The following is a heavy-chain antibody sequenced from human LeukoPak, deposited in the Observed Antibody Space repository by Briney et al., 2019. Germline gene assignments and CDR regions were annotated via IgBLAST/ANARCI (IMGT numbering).Heavy chain of an antibody. CDR1: GGSISSYY. V-gene: IGHV4-59*01. Sequence: SETLSLTCTVSGGSISSYYWSWIRQPPGKGLEWIGYIYYSGSTNYNPSLKSRVTISIGTSKNQFSLRLSSVTAADTAVYYCARSPVVVVAATRLRRWFDPWGQGTLVTVSS. CDR3: ARSPVVVVAATRLRRWFDP. D-gene: IGHD2-15*01. J-gene: IGHJ5*02. CDR2: IYYSGST.